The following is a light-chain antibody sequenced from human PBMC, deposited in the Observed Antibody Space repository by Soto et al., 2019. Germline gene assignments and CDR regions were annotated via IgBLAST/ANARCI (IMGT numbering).Light chain of an antibody. CDR2: GAS. CDR3: QQYGSSPST. CDR1: QSVSSSY. J-gene: IGKJ1*01. Sequence: EIVLKQSPGTLSLSPGERATLSCRAIQSVSSSYLAWYQQKPGQAPRLLIYGASSRATGIPDRFSGSGSGTDFPLTISSVEPEDFEVYYCQQYGSSPSTCGQGTKVEIK. V-gene: IGKV3-20*01.